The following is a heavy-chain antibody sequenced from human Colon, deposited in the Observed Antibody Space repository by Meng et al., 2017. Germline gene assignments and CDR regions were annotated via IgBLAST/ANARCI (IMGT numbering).Heavy chain of an antibody. D-gene: IGHD4-17*01. CDR3: ARDTLYGTDY. J-gene: IGHJ4*02. CDR2: MSDSGTT. Sequence: QVHLHGSGPGLVRPSDDLSLVCTVSGGSIKSGGYHWSWVRQHPGKGLEYIGFMSDSGTTDYNPSLRSRVSISEIGSSKNQFSLTLRSVTAADTATYLCARDTLYGTDYWGQGVLVTVSS. V-gene: IGHV4-31*03. CDR1: GGSIKSGGYH.